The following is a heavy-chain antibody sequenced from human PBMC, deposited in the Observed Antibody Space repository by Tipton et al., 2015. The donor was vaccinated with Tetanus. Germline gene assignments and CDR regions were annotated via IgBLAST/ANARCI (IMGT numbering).Heavy chain of an antibody. CDR1: GGSISTYH. Sequence: TLSLTCTVSGGSISTYHWNWIRQFPGKGLEWIGYIDYFGTTKYNPSLKSRVAMSVDTSKNQLSLKPSSVTSADTAVYYCARTSGYLYSSYWGQGTLVTVSS. J-gene: IGHJ1*01. V-gene: IGHV4-59*01. CDR3: ARTSGYLYSSY. D-gene: IGHD3-3*01. CDR2: IDYFGTT.